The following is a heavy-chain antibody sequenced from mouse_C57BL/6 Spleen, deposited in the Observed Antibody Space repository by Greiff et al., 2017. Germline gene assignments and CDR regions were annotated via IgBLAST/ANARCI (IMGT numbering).Heavy chain of an antibody. J-gene: IGHJ2*01. Sequence: VQLQQSGPELVKPGASVKISCKASGYTFTDYYMNWVKQSHGKSLEWIGDINPNNGGTSYNQKFKGKATLTVDKSSSTAYMELRSLTSEDSAVYYCAREGYYGSSYENYFDYWGQGTTLTVSS. CDR3: AREGYYGSSYENYFDY. V-gene: IGHV1-26*01. CDR2: INPNNGGT. D-gene: IGHD1-1*01. CDR1: GYTFTDYY.